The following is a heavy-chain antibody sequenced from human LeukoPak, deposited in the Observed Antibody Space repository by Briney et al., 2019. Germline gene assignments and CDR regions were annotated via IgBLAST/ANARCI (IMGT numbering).Heavy chain of an antibody. Sequence: GGSLRLSCAASGFTLSSYSMNWVRQAPGKGLEWVSSISSSSSYIYYADSVKGRFTISRDNAKNSLYLQVNSLRAEDTAVYYCARIGYSSSSFDYWGQGTLVTVSS. D-gene: IGHD6-13*01. CDR1: GFTLSSYS. CDR2: ISSSSSYI. V-gene: IGHV3-21*03. J-gene: IGHJ4*02. CDR3: ARIGYSSSSFDY.